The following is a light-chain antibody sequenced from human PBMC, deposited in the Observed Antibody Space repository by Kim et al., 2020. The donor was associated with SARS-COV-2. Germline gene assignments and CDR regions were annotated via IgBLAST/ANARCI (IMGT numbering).Light chain of an antibody. V-gene: IGKV1-39*01. CDR1: QTISSY. J-gene: IGKJ2*01. CDR2: ESS. Sequence: SSSDGDTVTRTCRARQTISSYLNWYQQQPGKAPKFLIYESSTLQSGVPSRFSGRRSGTEFTLTISDLQPEEFAIYYCQQSYSDPLTFGQGTKLEI. CDR3: QQSYSDPLT.